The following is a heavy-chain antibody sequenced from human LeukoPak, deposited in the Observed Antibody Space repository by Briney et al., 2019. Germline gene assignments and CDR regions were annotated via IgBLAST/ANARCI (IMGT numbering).Heavy chain of an antibody. Sequence: PSETLSLTCTVSGGSISSYYWSWIRQPPGKGLAWIGYIYTSGSTNYNPSLKSRVTISVDTSKNQFSLKLSSVTAADTAVYYCARHGGSSSNLDYWGQGTLVTVSS. CDR3: ARHGGSSSNLDY. V-gene: IGHV4-4*09. CDR2: IYTSGST. CDR1: GGSISSYY. D-gene: IGHD6-13*01. J-gene: IGHJ4*02.